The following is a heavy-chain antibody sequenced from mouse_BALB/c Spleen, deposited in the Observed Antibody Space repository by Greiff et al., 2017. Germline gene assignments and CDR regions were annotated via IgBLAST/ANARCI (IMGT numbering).Heavy chain of an antibody. V-gene: IGHV5-17*02. J-gene: IGHJ4*01. CDR2: ISSGSSTI. Sequence: EVMLVESGGGLVQPGGSRKLSCAASGFTFSSFGMHWVRQAPEKGLEWVAYISSGSSTIYYADTVKGRFTISRDNPKNTLFLQMTSLRSEDTAVYSCALYAMDYWGQGTSVTVSS. CDR3: ALYAMDY. CDR1: GFTFSSFG.